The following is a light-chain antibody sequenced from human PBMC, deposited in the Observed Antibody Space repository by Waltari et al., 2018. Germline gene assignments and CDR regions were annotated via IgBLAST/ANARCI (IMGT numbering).Light chain of an antibody. CDR2: GAF. J-gene: IGKJ1*01. Sequence: DIQMTQSPSSVSASVGDRVTITCRASQDISNWLAWYKQKPGKGPNLLIFGAFTLQSGVPSRFSGSGSGTDFTLTISGLQPEDSATYFCQQGSSFPPTFGQGTKVEIK. CDR3: QQGSSFPPT. CDR1: QDISNW. V-gene: IGKV1-12*01.